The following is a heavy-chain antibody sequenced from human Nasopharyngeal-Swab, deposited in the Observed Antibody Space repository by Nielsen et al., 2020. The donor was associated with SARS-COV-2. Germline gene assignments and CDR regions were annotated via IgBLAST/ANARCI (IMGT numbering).Heavy chain of an antibody. CDR3: AKDRRVEPTRWYFDY. D-gene: IGHD1-1*01. CDR1: GFSFDDYG. CDR2: ITSSGEKT. Sequence: GESLKISCVASGFSFDDYGMSWVRQAPGKGLEWVSSITSSGEKTDYADSVKGRFTISRDNSKNTLYLQMSSLGAEDTAVYYCAKDRRVEPTRWYFDYWGQGTLVTVSS. V-gene: IGHV3-23*01. J-gene: IGHJ4*02.